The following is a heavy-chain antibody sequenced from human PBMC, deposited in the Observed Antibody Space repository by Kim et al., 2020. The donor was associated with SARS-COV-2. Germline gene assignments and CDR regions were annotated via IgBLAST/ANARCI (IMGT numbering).Heavy chain of an antibody. CDR2: YSGSP. Sequence: SETLSLTCTVSGGSISSTSYYWTWIRQHPGKGLEWIGYYSGSPSCNPSLRSRVTISVDKSKNHFSLELNSVTAADTAIYYCARGPGSWYVDYWGLGTLVTVSS. CDR1: GGSISSTSYY. D-gene: IGHD6-13*01. J-gene: IGHJ4*02. CDR3: ARGPGSWYVDY. V-gene: IGHV4-31*03.